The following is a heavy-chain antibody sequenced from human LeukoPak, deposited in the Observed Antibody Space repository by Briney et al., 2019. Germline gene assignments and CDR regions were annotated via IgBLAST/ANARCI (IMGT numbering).Heavy chain of an antibody. D-gene: IGHD6-6*01. Sequence: GGSLRLSCAASGFTFSDYYMSWIRQAPGKGLEWVSYISSSGSTIYYADSVKGRFTISRDNSKNTLYLQMNSLRAEDTAVYYCAKGKSIAARLRSGGFDYWGQGTLVTVSS. V-gene: IGHV3-11*01. CDR2: ISSSGSTI. J-gene: IGHJ4*02. CDR1: GFTFSDYY. CDR3: AKGKSIAARLRSGGFDY.